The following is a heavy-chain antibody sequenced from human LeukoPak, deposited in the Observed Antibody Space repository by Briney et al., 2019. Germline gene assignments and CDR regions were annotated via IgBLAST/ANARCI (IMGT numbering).Heavy chain of an antibody. J-gene: IGHJ6*02. V-gene: IGHV3-7*03. CDR2: INHNGNVN. Sequence: GGSLRLSCAASGFTFSSYWMNWARQAPGKGLEWVASINHNGNVNYYVDSVKGRFTISRDSAKNSLYLQMSNLRAEDTAVYFCARGGGLDVWGQGATVTVSS. CDR1: GFTFSSYW. D-gene: IGHD3-16*01. CDR3: ARGGGLDV.